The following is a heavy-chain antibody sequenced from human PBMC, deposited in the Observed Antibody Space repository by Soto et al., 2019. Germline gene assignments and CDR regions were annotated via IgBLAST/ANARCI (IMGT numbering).Heavy chain of an antibody. CDR3: ARDLPQRLTFDTNGYNHYFDY. CDR1: GGSISSGVYY. V-gene: IGHV4-31*03. J-gene: IGHJ4*02. Sequence: PSETLSLTCTVSGGSISSGVYYWSWIRQHPGKGLEWIGSIFYSGTTHDNPTLKRRVTISVDTSKNQFSLNLNSVTAADTAVYYCARDLPQRLTFDTNGYNHYFDYWGQGALVTVSS. D-gene: IGHD3-22*01. CDR2: IFYSGTT.